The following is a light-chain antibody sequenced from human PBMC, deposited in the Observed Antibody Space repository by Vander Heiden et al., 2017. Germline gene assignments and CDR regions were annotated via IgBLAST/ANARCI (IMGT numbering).Light chain of an antibody. J-gene: IGLJ3*02. CDR3: HSYVSSHWV. V-gene: IGLV6-57*02. CDR2: EDN. Sequence: NFMLTQPHSVSESPGKTVTISCTGSSGSIASNDGQWDQQRPGSDTTTLIYEDNHRPSGFPDRFSGSIDSSSNSASLSISGLKTEDEADYFCHSYVSSHWVFGVGTKLTVL. CDR1: SGSIASND.